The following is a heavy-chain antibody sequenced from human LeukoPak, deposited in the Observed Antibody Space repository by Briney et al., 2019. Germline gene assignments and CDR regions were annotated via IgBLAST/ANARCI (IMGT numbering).Heavy chain of an antibody. V-gene: IGHV4-59*08. Sequence: SETLSLTCTVSGGSISSYYWSWIRQPPGKGLEWIGYIYYSGSTNYNPSLKSRVTISVDTSKNQFSLKLSSVTAADAAVYYCASETFGYYGSGSYSWGAFDIWGQGTMVTVSS. CDR2: IYYSGST. CDR3: ASETFGYYGSGSYSWGAFDI. CDR1: GGSISSYY. J-gene: IGHJ3*02. D-gene: IGHD3-10*01.